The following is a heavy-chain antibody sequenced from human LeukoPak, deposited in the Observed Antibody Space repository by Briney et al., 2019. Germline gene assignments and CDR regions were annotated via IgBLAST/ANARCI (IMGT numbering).Heavy chain of an antibody. CDR1: GYTFTNYG. J-gene: IGHJ4*02. Sequence: GSSVKVSFKASGYTFTNYGISWVRQAPAQGREWMGWISAYNGNTNYAQKFQERVTITSDMSTSTAYMELSSLRSEDTAVYYCAARSYGDADYWGQGTLVTVSS. V-gene: IGHV1-18*01. D-gene: IGHD4-17*01. CDR3: AARSYGDADY. CDR2: ISAYNGNT.